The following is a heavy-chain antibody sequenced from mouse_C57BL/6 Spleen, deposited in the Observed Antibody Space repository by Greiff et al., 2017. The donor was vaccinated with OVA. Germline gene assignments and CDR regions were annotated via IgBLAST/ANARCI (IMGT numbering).Heavy chain of an antibody. CDR2: INPNNGGT. CDR1: GYTFTDYY. V-gene: IGHV1-26*01. J-gene: IGHJ2*01. CDR3: ARGGYYEGFDY. D-gene: IGHD2-3*01. Sequence: EVQLQQSGPELVKPGASVKISCKASGYTFTDYYMNWVKQSHGKSLEWIGDINPNNGGTSYNQKFKGKATLTVDKSSSTAYMELRSLTSEDSAVYYCARGGYYEGFDYWGQGTTLTVSS.